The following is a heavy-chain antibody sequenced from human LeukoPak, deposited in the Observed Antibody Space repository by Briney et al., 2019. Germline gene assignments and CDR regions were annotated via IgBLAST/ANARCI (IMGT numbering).Heavy chain of an antibody. CDR2: ISWNSGDK. CDR3: AKANSNWYFDL. Sequence: SLRLSCAGSGFNFNDYAMHWVRQAPGKGLEWVSGISWNSGDKAYADSVKGRFTISRDNVKKSLYLQMNSLRADDTAFYYCAKANSNWYFDLWGRGTLVSVSS. CDR1: GFNFNDYA. V-gene: IGHV3-9*01. J-gene: IGHJ2*01.